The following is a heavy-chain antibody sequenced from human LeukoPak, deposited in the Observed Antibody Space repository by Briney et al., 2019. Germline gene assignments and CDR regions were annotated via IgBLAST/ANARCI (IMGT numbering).Heavy chain of an antibody. CDR3: AREELLEGRIDY. CDR1: GDSITYFY. V-gene: IGHV4-4*07. CDR2: FSSSGST. J-gene: IGHJ4*02. D-gene: IGHD2-15*01. Sequence: SETLSLTCSVSGDSITYFYWSWIRQAAGKGLEWIGRFSSSGSTDYNASLKSRVTMSVDTSKNQFSLKLSSVTAADTAVYYCAREELLEGRIDYWGQGTLVTVSS.